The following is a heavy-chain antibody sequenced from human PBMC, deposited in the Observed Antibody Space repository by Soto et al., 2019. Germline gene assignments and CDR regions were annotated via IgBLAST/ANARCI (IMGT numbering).Heavy chain of an antibody. Sequence: SETLSLTCTVSGGSISSGGYYWNWIRQHPGKGLEWIGYIYYTGSTYYHPSLKSRVTMSVDTSKNQFSLKLSSVTAADTAVYYCARVPAGGNSDYFDYWGQGTLVTVSS. V-gene: IGHV4-30-4*08. D-gene: IGHD2-21*02. CDR3: ARVPAGGNSDYFDY. CDR2: IYYTGST. CDR1: GGSISSGGYY. J-gene: IGHJ4*02.